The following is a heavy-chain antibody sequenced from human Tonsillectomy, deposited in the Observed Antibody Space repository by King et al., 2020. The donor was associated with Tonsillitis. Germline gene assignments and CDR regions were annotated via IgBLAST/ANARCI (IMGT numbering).Heavy chain of an antibody. V-gene: IGHV3-74*01. CDR3: ARGIGAATVFDL. CDR2: INADGGTT. CDR1: GFTFSSYW. D-gene: IGHD6-13*01. J-gene: IGHJ4*02. Sequence: VQLVESGGGLVQPGGSLRLSCAASGFTFSSYWMHWVRQVPGKGLVWVSRINADGGTTTYADSVKGRFTISRDNAKNTLYLQLSSLRAEDTAVYYCARGIGAATVFDLWGQGTLVTVSS.